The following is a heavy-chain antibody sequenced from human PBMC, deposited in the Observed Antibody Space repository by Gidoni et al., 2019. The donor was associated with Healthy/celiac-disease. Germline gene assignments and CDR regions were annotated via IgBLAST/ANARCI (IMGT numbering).Heavy chain of an antibody. J-gene: IGHJ1*01. D-gene: IGHD2-2*01. Sequence: EVQLLESGGGLVQPGGSLRLSCAASGFTFSSSAMSWVRQAPGKGLEWVSAMSGSGGSTYYADSVKGRFTISRDNSKNTLYLQMNSLRAEDTAVYYCAKDRAYCSSTSCYDRYFQHWGQGTLVTVSS. CDR1: GFTFSSSA. CDR2: MSGSGGST. CDR3: AKDRAYCSSTSCYDRYFQH. V-gene: IGHV3-23*01.